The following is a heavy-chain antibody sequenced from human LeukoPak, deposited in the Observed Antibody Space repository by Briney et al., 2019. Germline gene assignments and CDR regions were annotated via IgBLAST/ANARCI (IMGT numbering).Heavy chain of an antibody. CDR2: IYYSGST. CDR3: AGGPSDDY. CDR1: GGSVSSGSYY. D-gene: IGHD3-16*01. V-gene: IGHV4-61*01. J-gene: IGHJ4*02. Sequence: SETLSLTCTVSGGSVSSGSYYWSWIRQPPGKGLEWIGYIYYSGSTNYNPSLKSRVTISVDTSKNQFSLKLSSATAADTAVYYCAGGPSDDYWGQGTLVTVSS.